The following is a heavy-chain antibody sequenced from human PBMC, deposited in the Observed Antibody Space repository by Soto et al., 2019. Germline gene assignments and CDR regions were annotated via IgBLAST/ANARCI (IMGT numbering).Heavy chain of an antibody. CDR2: IIPIFGTA. V-gene: IGHV1-69*01. J-gene: IGHJ4*02. Sequence: QVQLVQSGAEVKKPGSSVKVSCKASGGTFSSYAISWVRQAPGQGLERMRGIIPIFGTANYAQKFQGRVTITADESTSTAYMELSSLRSEDTAVCYCARAPRYCSGGSCYHDWGQGTLVTVSS. CDR3: ARAPRYCSGGSCYHD. D-gene: IGHD2-15*01. CDR1: GGTFSSYA.